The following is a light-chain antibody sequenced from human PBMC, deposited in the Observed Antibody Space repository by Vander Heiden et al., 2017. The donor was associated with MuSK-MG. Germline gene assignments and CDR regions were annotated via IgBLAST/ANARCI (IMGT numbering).Light chain of an antibody. CDR3: QQYNGFPWT. J-gene: IGKJ1*01. V-gene: IGKV1-5*03. CDR2: KAS. Sequence: DIQMTQSPSTLSASVGDRVTITCRASQTISYWLAWYQQKPGKAPKLLIYKASSLESGVPSRFSGSGSGTDFTLTISSLQPDDFATYYCQQYNGFPWTFGQGTKVEIK. CDR1: QTISYW.